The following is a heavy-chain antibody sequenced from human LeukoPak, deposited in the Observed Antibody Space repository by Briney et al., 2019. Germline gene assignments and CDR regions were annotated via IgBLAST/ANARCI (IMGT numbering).Heavy chain of an antibody. V-gene: IGHV3-23*01. CDR2: ISGSGGST. CDR3: AKGGDYLGNYYFDY. Sequence: GGSLRLSCAASGFTFSSYGMSWVRQAPGKGLEWVSAISGSGGSTYYADSVKGRFTISRDNSKNTLYLQMNSLRAEDTAVYYCAKGGDYLGNYYFDYWGQGTLVTVSS. D-gene: IGHD4-17*01. J-gene: IGHJ4*02. CDR1: GFTFSSYG.